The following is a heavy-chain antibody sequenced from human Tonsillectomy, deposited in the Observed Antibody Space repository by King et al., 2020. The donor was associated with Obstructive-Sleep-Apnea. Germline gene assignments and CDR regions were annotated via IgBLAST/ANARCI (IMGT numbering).Heavy chain of an antibody. J-gene: IGHJ4*02. CDR3: ARAHGGNPFDY. D-gene: IGHD4-23*01. Sequence: VQLQESGPGLVKPSETLSLTCTVSGGSISSYYWSWIRQPPGKGLEWIGYIYYSGSTNYNPSLMSRVTISVDTSKNQFSLKLSSVTAADTAVYYCARAHGGNPFDYWGQGTLVTVSS. V-gene: IGHV4-59*01. CDR2: IYYSGST. CDR1: GGSISSYY.